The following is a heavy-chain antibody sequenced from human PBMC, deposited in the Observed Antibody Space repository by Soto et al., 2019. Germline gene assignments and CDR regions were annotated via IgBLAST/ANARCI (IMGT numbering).Heavy chain of an antibody. D-gene: IGHD2-15*01. V-gene: IGHV3-30-3*01. Sequence: HPGGSLRLSCAASGFTFSSYAMHWVRQAPGKGLEWVAVISYHGSNKYYADSVKGRFTISRDNSKNTLYLQMNSLRADDTAVYYCAKTGYCSGGNCYFQYYGMDVWGQGTTVTVSS. CDR3: AKTGYCSGGNCYFQYYGMDV. CDR2: ISYHGSNK. CDR1: GFTFSSYA. J-gene: IGHJ6*02.